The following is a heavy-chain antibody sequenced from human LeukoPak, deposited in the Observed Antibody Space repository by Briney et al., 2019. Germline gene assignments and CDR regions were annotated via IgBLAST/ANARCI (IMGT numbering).Heavy chain of an antibody. CDR3: AKDMVGYSSSWFDY. J-gene: IGHJ4*02. V-gene: IGHV3-9*01. D-gene: IGHD6-13*01. CDR2: ISWNSGSI. CDR1: GFTFDDYA. Sequence: GRSLRLSCAASGFTFDDYAMHWVRQAPGKGLEWGSGISWNSGSIGYADSVKGRFTISRDNAKNSLYLQMNSLRAEDTALYYCAKDMVGYSSSWFDYWGQGTLVTVSS.